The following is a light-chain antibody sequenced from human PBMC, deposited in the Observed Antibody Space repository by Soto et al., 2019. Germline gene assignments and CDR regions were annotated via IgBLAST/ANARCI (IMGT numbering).Light chain of an antibody. Sequence: DIQMTQSPSTLSASVGDRVTITCRASQSISSWLAWYQQKPEKAPKLLIYKAYSLQSGVPSRFRGSGSETEFTLTISSLQPDDFATYYCQQYSSHSPYTFGQGTKLEIK. V-gene: IGKV1-5*03. CDR2: KAY. CDR1: QSISSW. J-gene: IGKJ2*01. CDR3: QQYSSHSPYT.